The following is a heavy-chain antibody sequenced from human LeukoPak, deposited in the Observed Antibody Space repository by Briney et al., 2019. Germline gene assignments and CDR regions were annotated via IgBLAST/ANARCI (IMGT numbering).Heavy chain of an antibody. V-gene: IGHV3-23*01. CDR2: FSGRGGST. D-gene: IGHD6-19*01. CDR3: AKAGGRYYYYYYGMDV. Sequence: GGSLRLSCAASGFTFSTYAVSWVRQAPGKGLECVSGFSGRGGSTYYSDSVKGRFTISRDNSKNTLYLQMNSLRAEDTAVYYCAKAGGRYYYYYYGMDVWGQGTTVTVSS. J-gene: IGHJ6*02. CDR1: GFTFSTYA.